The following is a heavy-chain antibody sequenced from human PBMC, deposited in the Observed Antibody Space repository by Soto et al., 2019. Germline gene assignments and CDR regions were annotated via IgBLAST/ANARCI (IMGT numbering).Heavy chain of an antibody. CDR3: ARDQGSHPGD. CDR1: GVSISSENW. V-gene: IGHV4-4*02. CDR2: IPHSGST. J-gene: IGHJ4*02. D-gene: IGHD6-13*01. Sequence: QVQLQESGPGLVRPSGTVSLTCAVSGVSISSENWWSWVRQPPGKALEWIGEIPHSGSTNYNPSLKRRVTMSVVPSKDLYSMTLNSVTAAVTAFYYCARDQGSHPGDWGQGTLVSVSS.